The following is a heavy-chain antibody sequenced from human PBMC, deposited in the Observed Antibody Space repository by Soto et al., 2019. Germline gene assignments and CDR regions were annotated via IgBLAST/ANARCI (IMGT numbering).Heavy chain of an antibody. J-gene: IGHJ4*02. CDR3: ARSSVRVLEWLFLFAY. CDR1: GYTFRTYS. CDR2: MNAGNGNT. D-gene: IGHD3-3*01. V-gene: IGHV1-3*01. Sequence: GASVKVSCKTSGYTFRTYSIHLVRKAPGQRFEWMGWMNAGNGNTKHSETFQGRVILTRDPVSNTAYMELASLTSGDSAIYYCARSSVRVLEWLFLFAYWVQGTQVTVSS.